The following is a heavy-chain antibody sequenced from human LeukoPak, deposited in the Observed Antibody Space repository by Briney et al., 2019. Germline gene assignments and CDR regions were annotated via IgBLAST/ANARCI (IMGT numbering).Heavy chain of an antibody. J-gene: IGHJ4*02. CDR1: GFTFSSYG. D-gene: IGHD2-15*01. Sequence: GGSLRLSCAASGFTFSSYGMHWVRQAPGKGLEWVAFIRYDGSNKYYADSVKGRFTISRDNSKNSLYLQMNSLRAEDTAIYYCAREEHLGGKPLLDYWGQGTLVTVSS. CDR3: AREEHLGGKPLLDY. V-gene: IGHV3-30*02. CDR2: IRYDGSNK.